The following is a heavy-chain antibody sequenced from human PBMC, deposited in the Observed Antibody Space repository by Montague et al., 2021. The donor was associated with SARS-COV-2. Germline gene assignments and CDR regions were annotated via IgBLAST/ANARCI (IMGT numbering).Heavy chain of an antibody. CDR2: ISSSGTSI. CDR3: ARELLQFKAIFPYSYGMDV. D-gene: IGHD4-11*01. J-gene: IGHJ6*02. V-gene: IGHV3-48*03. Sequence: SLRLSCAISGFTFSSYEMNWVRQAPGKGLEWLSKISSSGTSIYYADSVKGRFTISRDNAKNSLYLQMNSLRAEDTAVYYCARELLQFKAIFPYSYGMDVWGQGTPVTVS. CDR1: GFTFSSYE.